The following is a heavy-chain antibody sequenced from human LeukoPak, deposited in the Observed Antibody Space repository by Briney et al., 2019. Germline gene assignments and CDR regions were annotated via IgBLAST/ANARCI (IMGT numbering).Heavy chain of an antibody. CDR2: ISSSSSYI. J-gene: IGHJ4*02. D-gene: IGHD3-10*01. Sequence: AGGSLRLSCAASGFTFSSYSMNWVRQAPGKGLEWVSSISSSSSYIYYADSVKGRFTISRDNAKNSLYLQMNSLRAEDTAVYYCASLNGPYGSGSYYNEGFDYWGQGTLVTVSS. V-gene: IGHV3-21*01. CDR1: GFTFSSYS. CDR3: ASLNGPYGSGSYYNEGFDY.